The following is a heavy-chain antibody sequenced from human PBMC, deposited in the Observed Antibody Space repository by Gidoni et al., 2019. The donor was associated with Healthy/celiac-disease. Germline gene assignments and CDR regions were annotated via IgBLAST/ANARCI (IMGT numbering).Heavy chain of an antibody. D-gene: IGHD3-22*01. V-gene: IGHV3-33*01. CDR1: GFTFSSYG. CDR2: IWYDGSNK. J-gene: IGHJ3*02. Sequence: QVQLVESGGGVVQPGRSLRLSCAASGFTFSSYGMHWVRQAPGKGLEWVAVIWYDGSNKYYADSVKGRFTISRDNSKNTLYLQMNSLRAEDTAVYYCARDQAMIVESGAFDIRGQGTMVTVSS. CDR3: ARDQAMIVESGAFDI.